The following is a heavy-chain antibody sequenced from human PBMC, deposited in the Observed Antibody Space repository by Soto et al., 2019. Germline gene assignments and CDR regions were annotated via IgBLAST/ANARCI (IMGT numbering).Heavy chain of an antibody. J-gene: IGHJ6*02. V-gene: IGHV5-10-1*01. CDR3: ATRAEDIVVVPAAQDYYYGMDV. Sequence: PGESLKISCKGSGYSFTSYWISWVRQMPGKGLEWMGRIDPSDSYTNYSPSFQGHVTISADKSISTAYLQWSSLKASDTAMYYCATRAEDIVVVPAAQDYYYGMDVWGQGTTVTVSS. CDR2: IDPSDSYT. D-gene: IGHD2-2*01. CDR1: GYSFTSYW.